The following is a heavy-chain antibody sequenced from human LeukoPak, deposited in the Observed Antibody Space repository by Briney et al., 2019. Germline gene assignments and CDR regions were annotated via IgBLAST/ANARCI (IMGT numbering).Heavy chain of an antibody. CDR2: ISAYNGNT. V-gene: IGHV1-18*01. D-gene: IGHD2-15*01. Sequence: ASVKVSCKASGYTFTSYGISWVRQAPGQGLEWMGWISAYNGNTNYAQKLQGRVTMTTDTSTSTAYMELRSLRSDDTAMYYCARFSQYCSGGSCYSVIYYYMDVWGKGTTVTVSS. CDR3: ARFSQYCSGGSCYSVIYYYMDV. CDR1: GYTFTSYG. J-gene: IGHJ6*03.